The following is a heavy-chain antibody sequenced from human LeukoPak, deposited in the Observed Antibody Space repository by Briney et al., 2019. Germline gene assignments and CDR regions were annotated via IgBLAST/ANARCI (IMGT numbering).Heavy chain of an antibody. J-gene: IGHJ4*02. CDR1: GFTFSRFG. CDR2: IWYDGYKK. D-gene: IGHD3-10*01. V-gene: IGHV3-33*08. CDR3: ARVSHYGSGYYYTLAY. Sequence: GGSLRLSCAASGFTFSRFGMHWVRHAPGKGLEWVAGIWYDGYKKFYAYSAKGRFTISRDNSKNTLYLQMSSLRAEDTALYYCARVSHYGSGYYYTLAYWGQGTLVTVSS.